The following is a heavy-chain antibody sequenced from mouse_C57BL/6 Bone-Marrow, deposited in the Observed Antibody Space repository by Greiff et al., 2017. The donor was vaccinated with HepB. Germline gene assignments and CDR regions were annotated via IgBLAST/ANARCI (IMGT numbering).Heavy chain of an antibody. CDR1: GFSLTSYG. CDR2: IWSGGST. Sequence: VKLMESGPGLVQPSQSLSITCTVSGFSLTSYGVHWVRQSPGKGLEWLGVIWSGGSTDYNAAFISRLSISKDNSKSQVFFKMNSLQADDTAIYYCARRELWLRRIGYAMDYWGQGTSVTVSS. CDR3: ARRELWLRRIGYAMDY. J-gene: IGHJ4*01. D-gene: IGHD2-2*01. V-gene: IGHV2-2*01.